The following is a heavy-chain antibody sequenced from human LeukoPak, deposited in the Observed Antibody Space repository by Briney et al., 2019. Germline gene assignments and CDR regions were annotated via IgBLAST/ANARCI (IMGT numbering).Heavy chain of an antibody. D-gene: IGHD3-10*01. CDR2: INPNTGDT. Sequence: ASVKVSCXASGXTFTGYYMHWVRTTPGQGLEWMGWINPNTGDTNYGRKFQGRVTMTRDTSINTAYMELRSLRSDDTAVYYCARSRRVGNGEYPDYWGQGTLVTVSS. J-gene: IGHJ4*02. CDR3: ARSRRVGNGEYPDY. V-gene: IGHV1-2*02. CDR1: GXTFTGYY.